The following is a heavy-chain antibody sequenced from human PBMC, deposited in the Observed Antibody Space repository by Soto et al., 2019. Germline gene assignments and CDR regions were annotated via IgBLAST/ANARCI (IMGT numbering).Heavy chain of an antibody. CDR2: ISYDGSNK. D-gene: IGHD3-10*01. CDR3: ATQRGPSYGSGTPFDY. CDR1: GFTFSSYG. J-gene: IGHJ4*02. V-gene: IGHV3-30*03. Sequence: QVQLVESGGGVVQPGRSLRLSCAASGFTFSSYGMHWVRQAPGKGLEWVAVISYDGSNKYYADFVKGRFTISRDNSKNTLYLQMNSLRAEDTAVYYCATQRGPSYGSGTPFDYWGQGTLVTVSS.